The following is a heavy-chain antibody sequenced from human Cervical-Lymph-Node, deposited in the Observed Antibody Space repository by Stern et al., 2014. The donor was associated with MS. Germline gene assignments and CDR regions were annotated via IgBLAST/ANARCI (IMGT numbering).Heavy chain of an antibody. CDR2: ISGRGWKT. D-gene: IGHD6-19*01. CDR3: AKGKTVTGSGYGIDV. V-gene: IGHV3-23*04. Sequence: EVHLVESGGGLVQPGGSLTLPCAASGFNFNDFAMTWVRPAPVKGLEWVSSISGRGWKTFYAESVKGRFTISRDNSKSTLWLQMSSLRAEDTAIYYCAKGKTVTGSGYGIDVWGQGTTVTVSS. CDR1: GFNFNDFA. J-gene: IGHJ6*01.